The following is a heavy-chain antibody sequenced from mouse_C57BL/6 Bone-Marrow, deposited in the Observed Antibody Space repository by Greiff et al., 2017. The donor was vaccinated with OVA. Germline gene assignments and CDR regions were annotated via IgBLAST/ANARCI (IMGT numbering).Heavy chain of an antibody. CDR1: GFTFSDYG. D-gene: IGHD2-3*01. J-gene: IGHJ2*01. Sequence: EVMLVESGGGLVKPGGSLKLSCAASGFTFSDYGMHWVRQAPEQGLEWVAYISSGSSTIYYADTVKGRFTISRDNAKNTLFLQMTSLRSEDTAMYYWARGWLLPCDYGGQGTTLTVSS. CDR3: ARGWLLPCDY. CDR2: ISSGSSTI. V-gene: IGHV5-17*01.